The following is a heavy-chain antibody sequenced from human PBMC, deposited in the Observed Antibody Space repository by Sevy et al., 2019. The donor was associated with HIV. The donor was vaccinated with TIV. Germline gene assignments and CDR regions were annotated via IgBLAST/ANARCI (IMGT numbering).Heavy chain of an antibody. CDR3: AREVPSIAALWGALNY. CDR2: INPNSGKT. J-gene: IGHJ4*02. D-gene: IGHD6-6*01. CDR1: GYMFTSDD. V-gene: IGHV1-8*01. Sequence: ASVKVSCKASGYMFTSDDINWVRQATGQGLEWMGWINPNSGKTGYSQRFQGRVTMTRNTSISTIYMELSSLRPDDTAVYYCAREVPSIAALWGALNYWGQGTLVTVS.